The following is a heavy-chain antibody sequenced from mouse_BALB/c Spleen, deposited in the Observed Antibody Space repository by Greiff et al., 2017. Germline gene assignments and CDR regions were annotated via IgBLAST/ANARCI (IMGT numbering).Heavy chain of an antibody. CDR1: GYSITSDYA. V-gene: IGHV3-2*02. D-gene: IGHD2-2*01. CDR3: AREWLRTFAY. Sequence: DVKLQESGPGLVKPSQSLSLTCTVTGYSITSDYAWNWIRQFPGNKLEWMGYISYSGSTSYNPSLKSRISITRDTSKNQFFLQLNSVTTEDTATYYGAREWLRTFAYWGQGTLVTVSA. J-gene: IGHJ3*01. CDR2: ISYSGST.